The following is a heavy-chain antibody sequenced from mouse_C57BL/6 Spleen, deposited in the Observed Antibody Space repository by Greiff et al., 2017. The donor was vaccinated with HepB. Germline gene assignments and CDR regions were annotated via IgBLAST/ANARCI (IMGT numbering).Heavy chain of an antibody. D-gene: IGHD1-1*01. CDR3: TRWGTTVVTPYYFDY. Sequence: QVHVKQSGAELVRPGASVTLSCKASGYTFTDYEMHWVKQTPVHGLEWIGAIDPETGGTAYNQKFKGKAILTADKSSSTAYMELRSLTSEDSAVYYCTRWGTTVVTPYYFDYWGQGTTLTVSS. CDR2: IDPETGGT. CDR1: GYTFTDYE. V-gene: IGHV1-15*01. J-gene: IGHJ2*01.